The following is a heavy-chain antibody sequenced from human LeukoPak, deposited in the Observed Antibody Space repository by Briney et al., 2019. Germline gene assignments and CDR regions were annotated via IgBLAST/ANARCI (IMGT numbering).Heavy chain of an antibody. CDR2: IYYSGST. J-gene: IGHJ6*02. CDR3: ASADLAPYYGMDV. V-gene: IGHV4-59*08. Sequence: SETLSLTCTVSGGSISSYYWSWIRQPPGKGLEWIGYIYYSGSTNYNPSLKSRVTISVDTSKNQFSLKLSSVTAADTAVYYCASADLAPYYGMDVWGQGTTVTVSS. CDR1: GGSISSYY.